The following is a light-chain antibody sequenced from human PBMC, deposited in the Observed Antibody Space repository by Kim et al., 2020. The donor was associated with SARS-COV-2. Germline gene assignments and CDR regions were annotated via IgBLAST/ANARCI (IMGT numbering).Light chain of an antibody. J-gene: IGLJ3*02. Sequence: QSALTQPRSVSGSPGQSVTISCTGTSSDVGTYNYVSWYQQHPGKAPRMMIYEVNKRPSGIPDRFSGSKSGNTASLIISGLQVEDEGDYYCCSYAGWYTGVFSGGTQLTVL. CDR2: EVN. V-gene: IGLV2-11*01. CDR1: SSDVGTYNY. CDR3: CSYAGWYTGV.